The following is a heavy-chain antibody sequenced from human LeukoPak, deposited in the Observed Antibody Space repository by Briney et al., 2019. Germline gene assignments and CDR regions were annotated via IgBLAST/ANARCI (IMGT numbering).Heavy chain of an antibody. D-gene: IGHD3-10*01. J-gene: IGHJ4*02. CDR2: ISRDGTTI. CDR3: ARSSQYGSGADY. V-gene: IGHV3-48*03. CDR1: GFTFSSYE. Sequence: QAGGSLRLSCAASGFTFSSYEMNWVRQAPGKRLEWVSYISRDGTTIYYADSVKGRFTISRDNAKNSLFLQMNSLRAEDTAVYYCARSSQYGSGADYWGQGTLVTVSS.